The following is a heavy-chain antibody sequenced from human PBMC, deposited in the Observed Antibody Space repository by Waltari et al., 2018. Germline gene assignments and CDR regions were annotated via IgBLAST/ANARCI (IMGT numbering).Heavy chain of an antibody. Sequence: KESGPTLVKPTQTLTLTCTFSGFSLSTSGVGVGWIRQPPGKALEWIGRIYTSGSTNYNPSLKSRVTMSVDTSKNQFSLKLSSVTAADTAVYYCARATTVTTRWYYFDYWGQGTLVTVSS. CDR1: GFSLSTSGVG. V-gene: IGHV4-61*02. CDR2: IYTSGST. D-gene: IGHD4-17*01. J-gene: IGHJ4*02. CDR3: ARATTVTTRWYYFDY.